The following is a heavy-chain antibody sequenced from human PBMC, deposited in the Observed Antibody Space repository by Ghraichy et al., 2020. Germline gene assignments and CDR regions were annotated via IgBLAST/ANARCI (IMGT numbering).Heavy chain of an antibody. CDR1: GGSISSCSHY. V-gene: IGHV4-39*02. CDR2: IYYSGST. Sequence: SETLSLTCTVSGGSISSCSHYWVWIRQPPGKGLEWIGSIYYSGSTYYKPSLKSRITISVDTSKNHFSLRLSSVTAADTAVYYCASTPSSGWPLTFDYWGQGILVTVSS. D-gene: IGHD6-19*01. J-gene: IGHJ4*02. CDR3: ASTPSSGWPLTFDY.